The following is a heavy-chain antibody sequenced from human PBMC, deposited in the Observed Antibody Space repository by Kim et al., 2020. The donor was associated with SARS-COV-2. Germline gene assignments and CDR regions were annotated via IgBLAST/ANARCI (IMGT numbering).Heavy chain of an antibody. J-gene: IGHJ4*01. Sequence: GGSLRLSCAASGFTFSSYGMHWVRQAPGKGLEWVAVITYDGSNKYYADSVKGRFTISRDNSKNTLYLQMNSLRAEDTAVYYCAKDLYHDILTGYPGYWG. D-gene: IGHD3-9*01. CDR1: GFTFSSYG. V-gene: IGHV3-30*18. CDR2: ITYDGSNK. CDR3: AKDLYHDILTGYPGY.